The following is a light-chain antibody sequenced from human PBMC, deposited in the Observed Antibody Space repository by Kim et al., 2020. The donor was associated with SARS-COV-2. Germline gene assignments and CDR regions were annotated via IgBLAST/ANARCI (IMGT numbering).Light chain of an antibody. CDR2: KAS. Sequence: DIQMTQSPSTLSVSVGDRVTITCRASQSISSWLAWYQQKPGKAPKLLIYKASSLESGVPSRFSGSGSGTEFTLTISSLQPDDFATYYCQQYNSSPWTFGQGTKVDIK. CDR1: QSISSW. V-gene: IGKV1-5*03. CDR3: QQYNSSPWT. J-gene: IGKJ1*01.